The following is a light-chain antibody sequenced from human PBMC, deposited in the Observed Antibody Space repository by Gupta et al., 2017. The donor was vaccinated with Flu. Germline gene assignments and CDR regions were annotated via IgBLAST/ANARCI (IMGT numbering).Light chain of an antibody. V-gene: IGKV1-16*01. CDR3: QQYKSHPPT. CDR1: QDINIF. Sequence: GSQDINIFLAWFQQKPGKTPKSLIYATSHLESGVPSRFSGSGSGSTFTLTISSLQPEDFATYYCQQYKSHPPTFGPGTKVDV. CDR2: ATS. J-gene: IGKJ3*01.